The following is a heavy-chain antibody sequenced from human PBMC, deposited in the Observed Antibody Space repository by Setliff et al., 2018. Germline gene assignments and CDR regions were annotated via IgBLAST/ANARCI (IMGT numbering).Heavy chain of an antibody. J-gene: IGHJ4*02. D-gene: IGHD2-15*01. Sequence: ASETLSLTCSVSGDSIFDNYWSWIRQSPGRGLEWIAYISYTGSTNYNPSLKSRVTISLDTSKNHFSLRLSSVAATDTAVYYCLRIRLVPHGHSWGQGTLVTVSS. CDR3: LRIRLVPHGHS. CDR2: ISYTGST. CDR1: GDSIFDNY. V-gene: IGHV4-59*08.